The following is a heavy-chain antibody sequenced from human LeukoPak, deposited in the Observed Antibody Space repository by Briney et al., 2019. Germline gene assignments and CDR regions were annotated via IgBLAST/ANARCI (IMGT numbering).Heavy chain of an antibody. V-gene: IGHV3-20*04. Sequence: GGSLRLSCASSGFTLDDYGMSWVRQAPGKGLEWVSGINWNGGSTVYADSVKGRFTISRDNAKNPLYLQMNSLRAEDTALYYCAVYCSRTTCRFDYWGQGTLVTVSS. CDR3: AVYCSRTTCRFDY. D-gene: IGHD2-2*01. J-gene: IGHJ4*02. CDR2: INWNGGST. CDR1: GFTLDDYG.